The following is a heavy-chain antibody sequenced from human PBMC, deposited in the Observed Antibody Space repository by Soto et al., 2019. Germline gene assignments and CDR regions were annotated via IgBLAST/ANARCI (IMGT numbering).Heavy chain of an antibody. D-gene: IGHD2-15*01. V-gene: IGHV3-11*01. J-gene: IGHJ4*02. CDR2: VSGRGPTI. CDR3: ARMRYGGNDFDF. CDR1: GFTFTDYY. Sequence: XVSLRLSCTASGFTFTDYYMSWIRQAPGKGLEWVSNVSGRGPTIFYAESVMGRFTISRDNAKKSLYLQMNNLRAEDTALYYCARMRYGGNDFDFWGQGTLVTVSS.